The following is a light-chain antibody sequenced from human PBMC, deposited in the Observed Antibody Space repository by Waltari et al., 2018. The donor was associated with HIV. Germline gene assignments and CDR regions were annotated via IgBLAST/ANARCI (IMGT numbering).Light chain of an antibody. V-gene: IGKV4-1*01. CDR1: QSVLYSSNNKNY. Sequence: DIVMTQSPDSLAVSLGERATIHCKSSQSVLYSSNNKNYLAWYQQKPGQPPKLLIYWASTRESGVPDRFSGSGSGTDFTLTISSLQAEDVAVYYCQQYYSNPWTFGQGTKVEMK. J-gene: IGKJ1*01. CDR3: QQYYSNPWT. CDR2: WAS.